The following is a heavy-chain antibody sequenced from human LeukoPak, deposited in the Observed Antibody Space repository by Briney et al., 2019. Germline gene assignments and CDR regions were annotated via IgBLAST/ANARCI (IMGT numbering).Heavy chain of an antibody. J-gene: IGHJ4*02. CDR3: ARDISGWYDY. V-gene: IGHV3-21*01. Sequence: PGGSLGLSCAASGFTFSSYSMNWVRQAPGKGLEWVSSISSSSSYIYYADSVKGRFTISRDNAKNSLYLQMNSLRAEDTAVYYCARDISGWYDYWGQGTLVTVSS. CDR1: GFTFSSYS. CDR2: ISSSSSYI. D-gene: IGHD6-19*01.